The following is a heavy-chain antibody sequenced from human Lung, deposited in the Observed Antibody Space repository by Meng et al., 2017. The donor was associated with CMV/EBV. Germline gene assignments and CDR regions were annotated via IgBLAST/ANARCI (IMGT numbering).Heavy chain of an antibody. Sequence: GEXXKISCAASGFTFDDYGMSWVRQAPGKGLEWVSGINWNGGSTGYADSVKGRFTISRDNAKNSLYLQMNSLRAEDTALYYCAREEYSSSSQAGQYYYYYYGMDVXGQGXTVTVSS. CDR3: AREEYSSSSQAGQYYYYYYGMDV. V-gene: IGHV3-20*04. CDR2: INWNGGST. CDR1: GFTFDDYG. J-gene: IGHJ6*02. D-gene: IGHD6-6*01.